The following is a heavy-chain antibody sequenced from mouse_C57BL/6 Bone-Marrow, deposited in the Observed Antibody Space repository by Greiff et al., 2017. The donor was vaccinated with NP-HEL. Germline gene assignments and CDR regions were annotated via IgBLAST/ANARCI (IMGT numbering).Heavy chain of an antibody. CDR3: ARSRLYDGYYFYAMDY. CDR2: INPNNGGT. V-gene: IGHV1-18*01. CDR1: GYTFTDYN. D-gene: IGHD2-3*01. Sequence: VQLKQSGPELVKPGASVKIPCKASGYTFTDYNMDWVKQSHGKSLEWIGDINPNNGGTIYNQKFKGKATLTVDKSSSTAYMELRSLTSEDTAVYYCARSRLYDGYYFYAMDYWGQGTSVTVSS. J-gene: IGHJ4*01.